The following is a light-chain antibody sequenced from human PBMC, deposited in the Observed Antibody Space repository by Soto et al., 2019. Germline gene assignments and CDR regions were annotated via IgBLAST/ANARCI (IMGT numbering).Light chain of an antibody. Sequence: QPVLTQSPSASASLGASVKLTCTLSNGHNTNAIAWHQQRPEKGPRFLMKLNSDGSHSRGGGIPDRFSGSSSGAERYLTISGLQSEDEDDYYCQTWDTGMVFGGGTQLTVL. CDR3: QTWDTGMV. CDR2: LNSDGSH. J-gene: IGLJ7*01. CDR1: NGHNTNA. V-gene: IGLV4-69*01.